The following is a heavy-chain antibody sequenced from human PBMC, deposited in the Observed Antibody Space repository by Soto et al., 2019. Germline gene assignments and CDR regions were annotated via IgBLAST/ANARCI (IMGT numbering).Heavy chain of an antibody. J-gene: IGHJ4*02. CDR2: IYPGDSDS. Sequence: GESLKISCKGSGYSFTSYWIGWVRQMPGKGLEWMGGIYPGDSDSRYSPSFQGQVTISADNSISTAYLQWSSLKASDTAMYYCARLQAAAGDNDLAFDYWGQGTLVTVSS. CDR1: GYSFTSYW. D-gene: IGHD6-13*01. CDR3: ARLQAAAGDNDLAFDY. V-gene: IGHV5-51*01.